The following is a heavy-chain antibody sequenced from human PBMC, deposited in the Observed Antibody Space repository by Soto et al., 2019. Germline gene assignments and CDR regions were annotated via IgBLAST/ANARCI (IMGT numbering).Heavy chain of an antibody. Sequence: QVQLVQSGAEVKKPGASVKVSCKASGYTFTSYGIHWVRQAPGQGLEWMGGIDGGSGNTKYSPKIQGRVTVTRDTSASTAYMELSILRSEDTAVYYCARDRVLNGLFDYWGQGTLVTVS. CDR1: GYTFTSYG. V-gene: IGHV1-3*01. D-gene: IGHD1-1*01. J-gene: IGHJ4*02. CDR3: ARDRVLNGLFDY. CDR2: IDGGSGNT.